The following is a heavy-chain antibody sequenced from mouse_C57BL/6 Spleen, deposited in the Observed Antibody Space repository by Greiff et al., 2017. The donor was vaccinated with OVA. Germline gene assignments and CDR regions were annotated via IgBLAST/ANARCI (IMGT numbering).Heavy chain of an antibody. CDR2: INPSTGGT. V-gene: IGHV1-43*01. CDR3: ASGGWLLPYAMDY. Sequence: VQLKESGPELVKPGASVKISCKASGYSFTGYYMHWVKQSSEKSLEWIGEINPSTGGTSYNQKFKGKATLTVDKSSSTAYMQLKSLTSEDSAVYYCASGGWLLPYAMDYWGQGTSVTVSS. CDR1: GYSFTGYY. J-gene: IGHJ4*01. D-gene: IGHD2-3*01.